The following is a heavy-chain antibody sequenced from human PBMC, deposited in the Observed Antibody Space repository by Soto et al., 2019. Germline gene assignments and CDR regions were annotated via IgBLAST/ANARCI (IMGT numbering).Heavy chain of an antibody. Sequence: QVQLVESGGGVVQPGRSLRLSCAASGFTFSSYGMHWVRQAPGKGVEWVAVISYDGSNKYYADSVKGRFTISRDNSKNTLYLQMNSLRAEDTAVYYCAKGYSGYDRFDYWGQGTLVTVSS. CDR2: ISYDGSNK. V-gene: IGHV3-30*18. J-gene: IGHJ4*02. CDR1: GFTFSSYG. CDR3: AKGYSGYDRFDY. D-gene: IGHD5-12*01.